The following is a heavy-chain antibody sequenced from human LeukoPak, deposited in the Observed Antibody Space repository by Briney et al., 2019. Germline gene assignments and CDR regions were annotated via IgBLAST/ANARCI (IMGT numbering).Heavy chain of an antibody. CDR1: GGSISSYY. J-gene: IGHJ3*02. CDR2: IYYSGST. Sequence: ASETLSLTCTVSGGSISSYYWSWIRQPPGKGLEWIGYIYYSGSTNYNPSLKSRVTISVDTSKNQFSLKLGSVTAADTAVYYCARHGSHDAFDIWGQGTMVTVSS. CDR3: ARHGSHDAFDI. V-gene: IGHV4-59*08. D-gene: IGHD6-25*01.